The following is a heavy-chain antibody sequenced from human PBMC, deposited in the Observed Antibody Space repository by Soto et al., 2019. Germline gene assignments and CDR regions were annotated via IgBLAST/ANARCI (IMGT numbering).Heavy chain of an antibody. J-gene: IGHJ4*02. CDR1: GGTFSSYT. CDR2: IIPIFGVT. CDR3: VRDWESTTQTWGFGDS. V-gene: IGHV1-69*04. Sequence: QVQVVQSGAEVQKPGSSVKVSCKASGGTFSSYTITWVRQAPGQGLEWLGRIIPIFGVTNYAQKFQDRLTMRADRPTTTAYMELSSLTSADTAVYYCVRDWESTTQTWGFGDSWGQGTLVTVSS. D-gene: IGHD3-10*01.